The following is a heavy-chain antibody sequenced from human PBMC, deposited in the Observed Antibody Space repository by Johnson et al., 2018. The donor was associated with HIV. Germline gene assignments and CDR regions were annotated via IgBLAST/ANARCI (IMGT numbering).Heavy chain of an antibody. Sequence: VQLVESGGGLVKPGGSLRLSCAASGFTFSSYGMHWVRQAPGKGLVWVSRINSDGSSTNYADSVKGRFTISRDNSKNTLYLQMNSLRAEDTAVYYCATSTASDALDIWGQGTMVTVSS. V-gene: IGHV3-74*02. CDR1: GFTFSSYG. D-gene: IGHD1-1*01. J-gene: IGHJ3*02. CDR3: ATSTASDALDI. CDR2: INSDGSST.